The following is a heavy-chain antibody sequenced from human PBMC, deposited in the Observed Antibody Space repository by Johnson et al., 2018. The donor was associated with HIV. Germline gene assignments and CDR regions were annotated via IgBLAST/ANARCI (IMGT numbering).Heavy chain of an antibody. D-gene: IGHD1-1*01. V-gene: IGHV3-30*18. Sequence: VQLVESGGGVVQPGRSLRLSCPASGFTFSSYAMHWVRQAPGKGLEWVAVISYDGSNKYYADSVKGRFTISRDNSKNTLYLQMNSLRAEDTAVYYCAKPSTESAFEIWGQGTMVTVSS. CDR3: AKPSTESAFEI. CDR1: GFTFSSYA. J-gene: IGHJ3*02. CDR2: ISYDGSNK.